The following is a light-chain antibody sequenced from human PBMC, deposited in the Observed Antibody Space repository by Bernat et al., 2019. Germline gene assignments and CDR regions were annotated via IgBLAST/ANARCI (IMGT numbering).Light chain of an antibody. CDR1: QRVSSY. V-gene: IGKV3-11*01. CDR2: DAS. CDR3: QQRSNWPS. J-gene: IGKJ2*01. Sequence: IVLTQSPATLSLSPGERATLSCRASQRVSSYLACYQQKPGQAPSLLIYDASNRATGIPARFSGSGSVTDFTLTISSLEPEDFAVYYCQQRSNWPSFGQGTKLEIK.